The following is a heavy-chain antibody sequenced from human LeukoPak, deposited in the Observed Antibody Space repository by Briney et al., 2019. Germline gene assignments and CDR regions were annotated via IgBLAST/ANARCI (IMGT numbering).Heavy chain of an antibody. J-gene: IGHJ6*03. V-gene: IGHV1-46*01. D-gene: IGHD3-9*01. CDR1: GYTFTSYY. CDR2: INPSGGST. CDR3: ARASGGFITIFWDYYYMDV. Sequence: ASVKVSYKASGYTFTSYYMHWVRQAPGQGLEWMGIINPSGGSTSYAQKFQGRVTMTRDMSTSTVYMELSSLRSEDTAVYYCARASGGFITIFWDYYYMDVWGKGTTVTVSS.